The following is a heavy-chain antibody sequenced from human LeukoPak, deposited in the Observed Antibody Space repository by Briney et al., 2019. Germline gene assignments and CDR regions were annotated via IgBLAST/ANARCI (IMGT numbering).Heavy chain of an antibody. V-gene: IGHV4-59*12. CDR2: IYYSGST. CDR3: ARDPLPMIVVVKGPD. Sequence: PSQTLPLTCTVSGGSISSYYWSWIRQPPGKGLEWIGYIYYSGSTNYNPSLKSRVTISVDTSKNQFSLKLSSVTAADTAVYYCARDPLPMIVVVKGPDWGQGTLVTVSS. J-gene: IGHJ4*02. CDR1: GGSISSYY. D-gene: IGHD3-22*01.